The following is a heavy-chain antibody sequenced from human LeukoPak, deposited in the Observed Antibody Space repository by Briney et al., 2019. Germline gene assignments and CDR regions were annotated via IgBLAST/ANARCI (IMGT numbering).Heavy chain of an antibody. Sequence: GGSLRLSCAASGFTFSSNYMSWVRQAPGKGLEWVSVIYSGGSTYYADSVKGRFTISRDNSKNTLYLQMNSLRAEDTAVYYCASIIVVVPAGEYYFDYWGQGTLVTVSS. CDR2: IYSGGST. CDR1: GFTFSSNY. J-gene: IGHJ4*02. D-gene: IGHD2-2*01. V-gene: IGHV3-66*01. CDR3: ASIIVVVPAGEYYFDY.